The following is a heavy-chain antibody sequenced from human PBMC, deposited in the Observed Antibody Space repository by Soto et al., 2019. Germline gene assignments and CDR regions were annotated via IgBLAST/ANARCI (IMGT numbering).Heavy chain of an antibody. CDR2: INSDGSST. Sequence: QAGGSLRLSCAASGFTFSSYWMHWVRQAPGKGLVWVSRINSDGSSTSYADSVKGRFTISRDNAKNTLYLQMNSLRAEDTAVYYCALQKRDSSSPDLMDVWGQGTTVTVSS. CDR1: GFTFSSYW. D-gene: IGHD6-6*01. V-gene: IGHV3-74*01. J-gene: IGHJ6*02. CDR3: ALQKRDSSSPDLMDV.